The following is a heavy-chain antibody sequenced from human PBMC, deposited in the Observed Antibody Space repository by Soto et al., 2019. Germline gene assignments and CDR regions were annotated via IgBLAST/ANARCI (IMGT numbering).Heavy chain of an antibody. J-gene: IGHJ3*02. CDR2: ISYDGSNK. CDR3: ARDGSIVGATSDAFDI. Sequence: GGSLRLSYAASGFTFSSYAMHWVLQAPGKGLEWVAVISYDGSNKYYADSVKGRFTISRDNSKNTLYLQMNSLRAEDTAVYYCARDGSIVGATSDAFDIWGQGTMVTVSS. D-gene: IGHD1-26*01. CDR1: GFTFSSYA. V-gene: IGHV3-30-3*01.